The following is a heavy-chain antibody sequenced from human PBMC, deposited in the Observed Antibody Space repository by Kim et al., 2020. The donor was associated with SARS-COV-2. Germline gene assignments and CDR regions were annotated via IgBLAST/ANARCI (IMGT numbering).Heavy chain of an antibody. CDR3: ARVEPLYDFWSGPQYYYYYGMDV. D-gene: IGHD3-3*01. CDR2: ISAYNGNT. Sequence: ASVKVSCKASGYTFNSYGISWVRQAPGQGLEWMGWISAYNGNTNYAQKLQGRVTMTTDTSTSTAYMELRSLRSDDTAVYYCARVEPLYDFWSGPQYYYYYGMDVWGQGTTVTVSS. CDR1: GYTFNSYG. V-gene: IGHV1-18*01. J-gene: IGHJ6*02.